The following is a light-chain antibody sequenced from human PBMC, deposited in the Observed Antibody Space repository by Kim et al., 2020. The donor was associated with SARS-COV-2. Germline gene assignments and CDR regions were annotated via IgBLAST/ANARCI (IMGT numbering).Light chain of an antibody. CDR1: FSNVERKT. CDR3: AAWDDNLNGVG. J-gene: IGLJ2*01. Sequence: GRRVTISCLVSFSNVERKTLNWYQQLPGTPPKLLIFGYNQRPSGVPDRFSGSKSGTSASLAISGLKSEDEADYYCAAWDDNLNGVGFGGGTQLTVL. V-gene: IGLV1-44*01. CDR2: GYN.